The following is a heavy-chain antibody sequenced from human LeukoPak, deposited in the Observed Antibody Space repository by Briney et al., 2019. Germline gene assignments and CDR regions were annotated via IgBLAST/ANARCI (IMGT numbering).Heavy chain of an antibody. CDR3: ARWNGIGPFHY. V-gene: IGHV3-74*01. CDR1: GFTFSGFR. D-gene: IGHD1-1*01. J-gene: IGHJ4*02. CDR2: INSDGSST. Sequence: PGGSLRLSCAASGFTFSGFRMHWVRQAPGKGLVWVSRINSDGSSTTYADSVKGRFTISRDNANNTLYLQMNSLRAEDTAVYYCARWNGIGPFHYWGQGTLVTVSS.